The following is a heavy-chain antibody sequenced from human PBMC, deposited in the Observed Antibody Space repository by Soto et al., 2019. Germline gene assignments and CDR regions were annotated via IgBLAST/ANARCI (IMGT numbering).Heavy chain of an antibody. J-gene: IGHJ4*02. CDR2: IYYSGST. Sequence: QVQLQESGPGLVKPSETLSLTCTVSGGSVSSGSYYWSWIRQPPGKGLEWIGYIYYSGSTNYNPSLKSRVAISVDTSKNQFPLKLSSVTAADTAVYYCARATYGSGSYYMDYWGQGTLVTVSS. CDR3: ARATYGSGSYYMDY. D-gene: IGHD3-10*01. CDR1: GGSVSSGSYY. V-gene: IGHV4-61*01.